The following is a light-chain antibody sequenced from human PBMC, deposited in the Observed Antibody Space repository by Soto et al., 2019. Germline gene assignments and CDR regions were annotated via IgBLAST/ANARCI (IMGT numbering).Light chain of an antibody. Sequence: EIVLTQSPATLSLSPGERATLSCRAIRNIGNLLYWYQQKSGQAPRLLIYDSSNRASGVPARFSGSGSGTDFTLTISSLAPEDFAVYYCQKRTNWPPHTFGQGTKVDIK. CDR2: DSS. CDR1: RNIGNL. CDR3: QKRTNWPPHT. J-gene: IGKJ2*01. V-gene: IGKV3-11*01.